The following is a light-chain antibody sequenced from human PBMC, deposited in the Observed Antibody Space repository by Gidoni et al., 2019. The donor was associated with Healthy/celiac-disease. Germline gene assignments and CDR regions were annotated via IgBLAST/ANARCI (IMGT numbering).Light chain of an antibody. V-gene: IGKV2-28*01. Sequence: DIVMTQSPLYLTVTPGEPASISCRSSQSLLHSNGYNYWVWYLQKPGQSPQLLIYLGSNRASGVPDRFSGSGSGTDFTLKISRLEAEDVGVYYCMQALQTPLTFGGGTKVEIK. CDR2: LGS. CDR3: MQALQTPLT. J-gene: IGKJ4*01. CDR1: QSLLHSNGYNY.